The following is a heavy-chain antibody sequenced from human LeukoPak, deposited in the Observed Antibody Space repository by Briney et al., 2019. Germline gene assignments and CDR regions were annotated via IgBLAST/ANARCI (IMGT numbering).Heavy chain of an antibody. CDR2: ISAYDGNT. D-gene: IGHD3-22*01. CDR3: ARGGYYDSSGYYYWFDP. J-gene: IGHJ5*02. CDR1: GFTFTSDG. Sequence: ASVSLSCAASGFTFTSDGISWVRQAPGQGLEWMGGISAYDGNTNYAQTLQARVTMTTDTSTSTAYMELRSLRSDDTAVYYCARGGYYDSSGYYYWFDPWGQGTLVTVSS. V-gene: IGHV1-18*01.